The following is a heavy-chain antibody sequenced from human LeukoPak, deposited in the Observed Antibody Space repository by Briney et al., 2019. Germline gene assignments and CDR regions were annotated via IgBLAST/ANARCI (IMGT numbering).Heavy chain of an antibody. CDR2: ISSSGSTI. J-gene: IGHJ6*03. D-gene: IGHD2/OR15-2a*01. Sequence: PGGSLRLSCAASGFTFSSYEMNWVRQAPGKGLEWVSYISSSGSTIYYADSVKGRFTISRDNAKNSLYLQMNSLRAEDTAVYYCASVNINYYYYMDVWGKGTTVTVSS. V-gene: IGHV3-48*03. CDR3: ASVNINYYYYMDV. CDR1: GFTFSSYE.